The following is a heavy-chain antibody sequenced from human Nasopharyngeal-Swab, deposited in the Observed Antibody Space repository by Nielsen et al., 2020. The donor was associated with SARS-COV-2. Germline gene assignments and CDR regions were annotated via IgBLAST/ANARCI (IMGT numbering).Heavy chain of an antibody. J-gene: IGHJ4*02. D-gene: IGHD3-3*01. Sequence: SVKVSCKASAVTFTSSAVQWVRQARGQPLEWIGWIPVGGGNTNYAQKLQERVTITRDMSASTVYMELSSLRSEDTAVYYCAAAHYDYWSGYPFDQWGQGTLVTVSS. V-gene: IGHV1-58*01. CDR3: AAAHYDYWSGYPFDQ. CDR2: IPVGGGNT. CDR1: AVTFTSSA.